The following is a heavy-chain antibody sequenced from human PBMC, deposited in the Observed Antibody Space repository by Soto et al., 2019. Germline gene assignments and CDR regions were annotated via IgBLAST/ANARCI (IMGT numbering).Heavy chain of an antibody. V-gene: IGHV3-15*01. CDR3: TTDPVNAIEEGDY. CDR2: IKSKTDGGTT. D-gene: IGHD2-8*01. J-gene: IGHJ4*02. Sequence: PGVSLRLSFAASGFTFSNAWMSWFRQAPGKGLEWVGRIKSKTDGGTTDYAAPVKGRFTISRDDSKNTLYLQMNSLKTEDTAVYDCTTDPVNAIEEGDYWGQRTLFSVSS. CDR1: GFTFSNAW.